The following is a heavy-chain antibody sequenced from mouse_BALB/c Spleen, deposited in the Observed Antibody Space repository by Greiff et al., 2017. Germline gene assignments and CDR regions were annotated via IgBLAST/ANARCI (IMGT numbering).Heavy chain of an antibody. Sequence: EVQLQQSGAELVRPGALVKLSCKASGFNIKDYYMHWVKQRPEQGLEWIGWIDPENGNTIYDPKFQGKASITADTSSNTAYLQLSSLTSEDTAVYYCASSYYGNSWFAYWGQGTLVTVSA. J-gene: IGHJ3*01. CDR1: GFNIKDYY. CDR2: IDPENGNT. CDR3: ASSYYGNSWFAY. V-gene: IGHV14-1*02. D-gene: IGHD2-1*01.